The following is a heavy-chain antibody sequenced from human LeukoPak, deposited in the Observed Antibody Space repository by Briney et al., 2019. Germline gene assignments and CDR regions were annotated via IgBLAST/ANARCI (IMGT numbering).Heavy chain of an antibody. CDR2: IYYSGST. V-gene: IGHV4-31*03. CDR3: ARGSPWLSSAFDI. CDR1: GGSISSGGYY. D-gene: IGHD3-22*01. J-gene: IGHJ3*02. Sequence: SETLSLTCTLSGGSISSGGYYWSWIRPHPGKGLEWIGYIYYSGSTYYSPSLKSRVTISVDTSKNQFSLKLSSVPAADTAVYYCARGSPWLSSAFDIWGQGTMVTVFS.